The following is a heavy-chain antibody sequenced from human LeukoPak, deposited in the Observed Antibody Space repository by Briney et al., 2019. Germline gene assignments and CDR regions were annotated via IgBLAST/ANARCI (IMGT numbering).Heavy chain of an antibody. CDR1: GYTFTRFY. CDR3: AREADFNGSGRGDS. V-gene: IGHV1-2*02. D-gene: IGHD3-10*01. J-gene: IGHJ4*02. CDR2: INPNTGGT. Sequence: ASVKVSCKTSGYTFTRFYVHWVRQAPGHGLEWMGWINPNTGGTNSAQKFQGRVTMTTDTSITTAYMDLRSLTSDDTAVYYCAREADFNGSGRGDSWGQGTLVIVSS.